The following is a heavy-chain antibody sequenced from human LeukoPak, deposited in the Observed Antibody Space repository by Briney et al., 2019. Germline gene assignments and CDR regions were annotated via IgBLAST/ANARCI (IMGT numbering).Heavy chain of an antibody. D-gene: IGHD6-6*01. CDR1: GFTVSSNY. CDR2: IYSGGST. J-gene: IGHJ4*02. CDR3: AKVSISSYFGY. V-gene: IGHV3-53*01. Sequence: GGSLRLSCAASGFTVSSNYMSWVRQAPGKGLEWVSVIYSGGSTYYADSVKGRFTISRDNSRNTLYLQMNSLRAEDTAVYYCAKVSISSYFGYWGQGTLVTVSS.